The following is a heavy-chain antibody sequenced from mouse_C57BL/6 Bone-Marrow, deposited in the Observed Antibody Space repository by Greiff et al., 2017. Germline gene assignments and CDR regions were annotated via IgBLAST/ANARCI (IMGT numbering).Heavy chain of an antibody. CDR1: GFTFSSYA. CDR2: ISDGCSYT. V-gene: IGHV5-4*03. CDR3: ARANWYFAY. D-gene: IGHD4-1*01. Sequence: EVKLMESGGGLVKPGGSLKLSCAASGFTFSSYAMSWVRQTPETRLEWVATISDGCSYTYYPDNVKGRFTISRDNAKNNLYLQMSHLKSEDTAMYYCARANWYFAYWGQGTLVTVSA. J-gene: IGHJ3*01.